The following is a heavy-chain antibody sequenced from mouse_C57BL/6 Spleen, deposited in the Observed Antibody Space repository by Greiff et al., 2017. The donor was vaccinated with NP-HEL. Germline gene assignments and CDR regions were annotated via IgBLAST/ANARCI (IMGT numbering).Heavy chain of an antibody. V-gene: IGHV1-69*01. CDR3: ARIHSSGYSFDY. D-gene: IGHD3-2*02. Sequence: QVQLQQSGAELVMPGASVKLSCKASGYTFTSYWMHWVKQRPGQGLEWIGEIDPSDSYTNYNQKFKGKSTLTVDKSSSTAYMQLSSLTSEDSAVYYCARIHSSGYSFDYWGQGTTLTVSS. CDR1: GYTFTSYW. CDR2: IDPSDSYT. J-gene: IGHJ2*01.